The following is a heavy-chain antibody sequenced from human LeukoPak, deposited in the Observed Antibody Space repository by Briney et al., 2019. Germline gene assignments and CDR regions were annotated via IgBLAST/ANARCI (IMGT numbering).Heavy chain of an antibody. J-gene: IGHJ4*02. V-gene: IGHV4-59*01. CDR3: ARWLSGSQDY. CDR1: GGSISSYY. CDR2: IYYSGST. D-gene: IGHD3-10*01. Sequence: SETLSLTCTVSGGSISSYYWSWIRQPPGKELEWIGYIYYSGSTNYNPSLKSRVTISVDTSKNQFSLKLSSVTAADTAVYYCARWLSGSQDYWGQGTLVTVSS.